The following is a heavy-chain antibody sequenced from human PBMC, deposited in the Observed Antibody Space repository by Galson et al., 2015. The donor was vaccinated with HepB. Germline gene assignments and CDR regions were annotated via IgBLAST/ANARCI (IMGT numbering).Heavy chain of an antibody. V-gene: IGHV3-66*01. CDR1: GFTVSSNY. Sequence: SLRLSCAASGFTVSSNYMSWVRQAPGKGLFWVSVIYRGGSTYYADSVKGRFTISRDSFKNTLSLQMYSLRAEDTAVYYCARGPYDSGMDVWGQGTTVTVSS. CDR3: ARGPYDSGMDV. J-gene: IGHJ6*02. CDR2: IYRGGST.